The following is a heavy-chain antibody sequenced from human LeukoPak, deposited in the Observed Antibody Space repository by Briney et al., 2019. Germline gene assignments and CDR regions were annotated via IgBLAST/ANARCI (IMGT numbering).Heavy chain of an antibody. CDR2: IFPIFGTA. CDR1: GGTFISYA. D-gene: IGHD3-10*01. V-gene: IGHV1-69*01. Sequence: SVNDSCKASGGTFISYAISWVRPAPGQGVDWMGGIFPIFGTAYYAQKFQGGVTITPEESTSTHYIELSSLRAEDTSVYNFVIAQNYYGSGSLGAIDIWGQGTMVTVCS. J-gene: IGHJ3*02. CDR3: VIAQNYYGSGSLGAIDI.